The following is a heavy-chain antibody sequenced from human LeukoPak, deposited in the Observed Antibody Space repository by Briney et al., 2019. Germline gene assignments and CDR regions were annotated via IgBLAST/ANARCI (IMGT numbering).Heavy chain of an antibody. D-gene: IGHD2-2*01. J-gene: IGHJ4*02. Sequence: GGSLRLSCAASGSTFSSYSMNWVRQAPGKGLEWVSSISSSSDHTAYADSVKGRFTISRDNAKNALYLQVNSLRAEDTAVYYCARGVVPAAFDYWGQGTLVTVSS. V-gene: IGHV3-21*01. CDR1: GSTFSSYS. CDR2: ISSSSDHT. CDR3: ARGVVPAAFDY.